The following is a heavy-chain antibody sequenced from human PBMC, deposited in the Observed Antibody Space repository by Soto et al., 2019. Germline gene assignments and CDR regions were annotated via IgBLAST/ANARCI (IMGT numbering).Heavy chain of an antibody. Sequence: SETLSLTCTVSGGSVSSGSYYWSWIRQPPGKGLEWIGYIYYSGSTNYNPSLKSRVTISVDTSKNQFSLKLSSVTAADTAVYYCARDLLRGYCSSTSCYSGMDVWGQGTTVTVSS. D-gene: IGHD2-2*01. CDR3: ARDLLRGYCSSTSCYSGMDV. CDR1: GGSVSSGSYY. CDR2: IYYSGST. J-gene: IGHJ6*02. V-gene: IGHV4-61*01.